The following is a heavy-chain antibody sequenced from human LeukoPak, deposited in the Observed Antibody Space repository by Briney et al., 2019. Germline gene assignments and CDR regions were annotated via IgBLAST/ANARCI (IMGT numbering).Heavy chain of an antibody. D-gene: IGHD2-2*01. V-gene: IGHV3-23*01. CDR1: GFTFSSYA. CDR2: ISGSGGST. Sequence: GGSLRLSCAASGFTFSSYALSWVRQAPGKGLEWVSAISGSGGSTYYADSVKGRFTISRDNSKNTLYLQMNSLRAEDTAVYYCAKVLIVVVPAASGPWDYWGQGTLVTVSS. J-gene: IGHJ4*02. CDR3: AKVLIVVVPAASGPWDY.